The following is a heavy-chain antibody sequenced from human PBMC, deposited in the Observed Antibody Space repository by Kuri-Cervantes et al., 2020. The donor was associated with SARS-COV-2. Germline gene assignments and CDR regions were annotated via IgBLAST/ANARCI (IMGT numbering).Heavy chain of an antibody. D-gene: IGHD6-19*01. J-gene: IGHJ4*02. CDR1: RFTFSSHG. CDR2: ISHDGSNK. V-gene: IGHV3-30*19. CDR3: ARVAVAALDY. Sequence: GESLKISCAAFRFTFSSHGMHWVRQAPGKGLEWVAVISHDGSNKYYADSVKGRFTISRDNSKDTLYLQMNSLRAEDTAVYYCARVAVAALDYWGQGTLVTVSS.